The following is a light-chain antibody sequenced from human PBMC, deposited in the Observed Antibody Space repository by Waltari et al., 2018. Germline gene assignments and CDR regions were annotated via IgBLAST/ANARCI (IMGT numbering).Light chain of an antibody. CDR3: KQYGSSPPMYT. CDR1: QSVSSTY. CDR2: GIS. V-gene: IGKV3-20*01. J-gene: IGKJ2*01. Sequence: EIVLTQSPGTLSLSPGERATLSCRASQSVSSTYLAWYQHKPGQAPRLLIYGISIRATGVPSRFSGSGYGTHFTLTIRRLEAEDSAVYYCKQYGSSPPMYTFGQGTKLEIK.